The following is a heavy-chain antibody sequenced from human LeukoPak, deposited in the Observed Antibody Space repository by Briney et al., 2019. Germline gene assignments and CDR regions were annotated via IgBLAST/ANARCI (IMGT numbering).Heavy chain of an antibody. Sequence: QAGGSLRLSCAASGFTFSSYWMSWVRQAPGKGLEWVANIKQDGSEKYYVDSVKGRFTISRDNAKNSLYLQMNSLRAEDTAVYYCARDGSYYYYYMDVWGKGTTVTISS. CDR3: ARDGSYYYYYMDV. J-gene: IGHJ6*03. CDR2: IKQDGSEK. CDR1: GFTFSSYW. V-gene: IGHV3-7*01.